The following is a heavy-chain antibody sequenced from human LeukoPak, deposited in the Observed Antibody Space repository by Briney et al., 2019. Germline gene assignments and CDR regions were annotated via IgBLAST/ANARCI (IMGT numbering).Heavy chain of an antibody. V-gene: IGHV4-31*03. CDR3: ARGQIDYADY. J-gene: IGHJ4*02. D-gene: IGHD2-21*01. Sequence: SETLSLTCTVSGDSVGTSPYHWSWIRQHPGKGLEWIGYIYNSGTTYYNPSLQSRVIISVDPSENQFSLKLNSVTAADTAVYYCARGQIDYADYWGQGTLVTVSS. CDR1: GDSVGTSPYH. CDR2: IYNSGTT.